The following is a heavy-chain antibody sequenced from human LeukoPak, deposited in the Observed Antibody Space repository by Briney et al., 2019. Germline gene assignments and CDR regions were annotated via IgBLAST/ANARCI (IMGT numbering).Heavy chain of an antibody. CDR2: IKLDGSDK. CDR1: GFSFSNHW. V-gene: IGHV3-7*01. J-gene: IGHJ4*02. Sequence: GGSLRLSCAASGFSFSNHWMSWVRQAPGKGLEWLANIKLDGSDKYYVDAVKGRFTISRDNAKNSLFLEMNSLRAEDTAVYYCVRNGGSFDYWGQGTLVTVSS. D-gene: IGHD2-15*01. CDR3: VRNGGSFDY.